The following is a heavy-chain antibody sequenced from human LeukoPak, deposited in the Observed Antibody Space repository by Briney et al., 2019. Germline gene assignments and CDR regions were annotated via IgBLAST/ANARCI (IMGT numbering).Heavy chain of an antibody. Sequence: ASVKVSCKAAGYTFTSYYMHWVRQAPGQGLEWMGIINPSGGSTSYAQKFQGRVTMTRDTSTSTVYMELSSLRSEDTAVYYCAGDIYQGAASFYYYYGMDVWGQGTTVTVSS. J-gene: IGHJ6*02. D-gene: IGHD1-26*01. CDR2: INPSGGST. V-gene: IGHV1-46*01. CDR1: GYTFTSYY. CDR3: AGDIYQGAASFYYYYGMDV.